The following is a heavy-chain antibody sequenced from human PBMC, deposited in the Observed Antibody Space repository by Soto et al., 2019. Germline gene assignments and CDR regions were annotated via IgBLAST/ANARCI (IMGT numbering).Heavy chain of an antibody. CDR2: IVVGSGTT. V-gene: IGHV1-58*01. D-gene: IGHD2-15*01. CDR1: GFTFSNSA. CDR3: AADLYSDGTCCSFVL. J-gene: IGHJ3*01. Sequence: SVKVSCKTSGFTFSNSAVQWVRQARGQRLEWIAWIVVGSGTTNYAQNFQGRVTITRDMSTSTAYMELSSLRSEDTAVYYCAADLYSDGTCCSFVLGGQGTRVIVSS.